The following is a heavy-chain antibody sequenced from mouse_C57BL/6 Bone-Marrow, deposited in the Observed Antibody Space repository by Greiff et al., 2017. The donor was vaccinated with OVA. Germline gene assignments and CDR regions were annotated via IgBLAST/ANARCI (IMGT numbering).Heavy chain of an antibody. D-gene: IGHD1-1*01. CDR2: IYPSDSET. CDR3: AREGDGSSLTWFAY. Sequence: QLQQPGAELVRPGSSVKLSCKASGYTFTSYWMDWVKQRPGQGLEWIGNIYPSDSETHYNQKFKDKATLTVDKSSSTAYMQLSSLTSEDSAVYYCAREGDGSSLTWFAYWGQGTLVTVSA. J-gene: IGHJ3*01. CDR1: GYTFTSYW. V-gene: IGHV1-61*01.